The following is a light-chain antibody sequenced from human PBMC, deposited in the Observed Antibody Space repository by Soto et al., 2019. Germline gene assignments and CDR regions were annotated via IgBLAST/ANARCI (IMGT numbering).Light chain of an antibody. CDR3: QQSFSIPYI. CDR2: SAS. J-gene: IGKJ2*01. Sequence: DIQMTQSPSSLSAFAGDRVTITCRASQSISSNLNWYQQKPGKAPKLLIYSASSLQSGVPSRFSGSGSGTDFTLTITSLQPEEFATYYCQQSFSIPYIFGQGTKLDIK. CDR1: QSISSN. V-gene: IGKV1-39*01.